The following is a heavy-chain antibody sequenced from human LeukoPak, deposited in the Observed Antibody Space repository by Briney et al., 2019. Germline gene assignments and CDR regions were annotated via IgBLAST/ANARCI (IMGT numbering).Heavy chain of an antibody. Sequence: GESLKISGKGSGYMFTSYWIGWVRQMPGKGLEWMGIIHPGDSDTRYSPSFQGQVTISADKSISTAYLQWSSLKASDTAMYYCARQGERWLQTPFDYWGQGTLVTVSS. CDR3: ARQGERWLQTPFDY. CDR1: GYMFTSYW. V-gene: IGHV5-51*01. CDR2: IHPGDSDT. D-gene: IGHD5-24*01. J-gene: IGHJ4*02.